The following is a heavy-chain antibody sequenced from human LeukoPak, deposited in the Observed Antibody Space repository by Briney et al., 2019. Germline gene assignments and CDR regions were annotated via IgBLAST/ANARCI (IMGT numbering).Heavy chain of an antibody. CDR2: ISSSSSTI. CDR3: ARRHDYGDYLD. V-gene: IGHV3-48*04. Sequence: PGGSLRLSCAASGFTFSSYSMNWVRQAPGKGLEWVSYISSSSSTIYYADSVKGRFTISRDNAKNSLYLQMNSLRAEDTAVYYCARRHDYGDYLDWGQGTLVTVSS. CDR1: GFTFSSYS. J-gene: IGHJ4*02. D-gene: IGHD4-17*01.